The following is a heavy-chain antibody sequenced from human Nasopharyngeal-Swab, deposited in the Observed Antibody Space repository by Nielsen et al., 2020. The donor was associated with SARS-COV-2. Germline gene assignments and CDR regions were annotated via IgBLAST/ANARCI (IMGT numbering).Heavy chain of an antibody. CDR3: ARDPGSTLLYYYYYMDV. V-gene: IGHV3-21*01. CDR1: GFTFGDYS. Sequence: LSLTCVASGFTFGDYSMTWVRQTTGKGLEWVSSISPISTYIYYTDSVKGRFTISRDNFKNSLYLEMHSLRAEDTAVYYCARDPGSTLLYYYYYMDVWGKGTTVTVSS. CDR2: ISPISTYI. J-gene: IGHJ6*03. D-gene: IGHD2-15*01.